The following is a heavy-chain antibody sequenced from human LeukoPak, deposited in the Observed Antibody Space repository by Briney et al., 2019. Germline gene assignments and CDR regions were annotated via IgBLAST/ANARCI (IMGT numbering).Heavy chain of an antibody. CDR3: ARRITMVRGVITPFGY. CDR1: GGSISSSSYY. CDR2: IYYSGST. D-gene: IGHD3-10*01. Sequence: PSETLSLTCTVSGGSISSSSYYWGWIRQPPGKGLEWIGSIYYSGSTYYNPSLKSRVTISVDTSKNQFSLKLSSVTAADTAVYYCARRITMVRGVITPFGYWGQGTLVTVSS. J-gene: IGHJ4*02. V-gene: IGHV4-39*01.